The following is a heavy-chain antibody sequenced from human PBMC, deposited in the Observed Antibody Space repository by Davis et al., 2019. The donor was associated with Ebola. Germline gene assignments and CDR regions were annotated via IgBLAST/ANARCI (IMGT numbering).Heavy chain of an antibody. CDR3: ARGLGGLLVVPAALNYYMDV. CDR2: INPNSGGT. V-gene: IGHV1-2*02. CDR1: GYTFTGYY. D-gene: IGHD2-2*01. Sequence: ASVTVSCKASGYTFTGYYMHWVRQAPGQGLEWMGWINPNSGGTNYAQKFQGRVTMTRDTSISTAYMELSRLRSDDTAVYYCARGLGGLLVVPAALNYYMDVWGKGTTVTVSS. J-gene: IGHJ6*03.